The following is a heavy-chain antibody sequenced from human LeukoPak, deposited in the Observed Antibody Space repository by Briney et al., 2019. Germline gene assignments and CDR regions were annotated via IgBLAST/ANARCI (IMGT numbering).Heavy chain of an antibody. CDR1: GYSISSGYY. CDR3: ASRKLGNDY. D-gene: IGHD7-27*01. V-gene: IGHV4-38-2*02. J-gene: IGHJ4*02. CDR2: IYHSGRT. Sequence: SETLSLTCTVSGYSISSGYYWGWIRQPPGKGLEWIGSIYHSGRTYYNPSLKSRVTISVDTFKNQFSLKLSSVTAADTAVYYCASRKLGNDYWGQGTLVTVSS.